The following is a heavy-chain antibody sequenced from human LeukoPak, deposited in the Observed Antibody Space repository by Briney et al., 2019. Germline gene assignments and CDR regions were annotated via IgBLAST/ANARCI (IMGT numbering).Heavy chain of an antibody. CDR3: ARHVIGSGGYYFDY. D-gene: IGHD1-14*01. Sequence: PSETLSLTCTVSGGSISSYYWSWIRQPPGKGLEWIGYIYYSGSTNYNPSLKSRATISVDTSKNQFSLKLSSVTAADTAVYYCARHVIGSGGYYFDYWGQGTLVTVSS. V-gene: IGHV4-59*01. CDR2: IYYSGST. CDR1: GGSISSYY. J-gene: IGHJ4*02.